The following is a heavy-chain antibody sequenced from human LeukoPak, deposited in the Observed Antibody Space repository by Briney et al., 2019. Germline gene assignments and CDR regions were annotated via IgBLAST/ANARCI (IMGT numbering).Heavy chain of an antibody. J-gene: IGHJ6*03. CDR3: ARAWDRGTGTIMDV. D-gene: IGHD1-1*01. CDR1: GFTFSSYA. CDR2: ISYDGSNK. V-gene: IGHV3-30*07. Sequence: PGRSLRLSCAASGFTFSSYAMHWVRQAPGKGLEWVAVISYDGSNKYYADSVKGRFTISRDNSKNTLYLQMNSLRAEDTAVYYCARAWDRGTGTIMDVWGKGTTVTVSS.